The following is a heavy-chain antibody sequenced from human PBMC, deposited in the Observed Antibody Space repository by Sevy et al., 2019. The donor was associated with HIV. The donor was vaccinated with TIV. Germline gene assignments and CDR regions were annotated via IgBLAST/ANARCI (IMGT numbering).Heavy chain of an antibody. Sequence: ASVKVSCKASGYTFTSYGISWVRQAPGQGLEWMGWISAYNGNTNYAQKLQGRVTMTTDTSTSTAYMELRSLRSDDTAVYYCAGVEGRYYDSSGYTAFDYWGQGTLVTVSS. CDR1: GYTFTSYG. V-gene: IGHV1-18*01. CDR2: ISAYNGNT. J-gene: IGHJ4*02. CDR3: AGVEGRYYDSSGYTAFDY. D-gene: IGHD3-22*01.